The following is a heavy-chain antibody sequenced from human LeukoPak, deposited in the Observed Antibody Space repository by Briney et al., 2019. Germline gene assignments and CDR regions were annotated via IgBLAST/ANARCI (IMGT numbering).Heavy chain of an antibody. CDR3: ARSSSGYFFDY. D-gene: IGHD3-22*01. V-gene: IGHV4-59*08. CDR1: GGSISSYY. J-gene: IGHJ4*02. CDR2: IYYSGST. Sequence: SETLSLTCTVSGGSISSYYWSWIRQPPGKGLEWIGYIYYSGSTNYNPSLKSRVTISVDTSKNQFSLKLSSVTAADAAVYYCARSSSGYFFDYWGQGTLVTVSS.